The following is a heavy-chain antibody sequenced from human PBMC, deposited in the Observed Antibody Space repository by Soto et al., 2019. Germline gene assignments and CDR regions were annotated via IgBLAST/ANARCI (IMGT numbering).Heavy chain of an antibody. CDR3: ARGGGYDILTGYYYYYGMDV. CDR1: GFTFSSYG. CDR2: IWYDGSNK. J-gene: IGHJ6*02. Sequence: QVQLVESGGGVVQPGRSLRLSCAASGFTFSSYGMHWVRQAPGKGLEWVAVIWYDGSNKYYADSVKGRFTISRDNSKTTLYLQMNSLRAEDTAVYYCARGGGYDILTGYYYYYGMDVWGQGTTVTVSS. D-gene: IGHD3-9*01. V-gene: IGHV3-33*01.